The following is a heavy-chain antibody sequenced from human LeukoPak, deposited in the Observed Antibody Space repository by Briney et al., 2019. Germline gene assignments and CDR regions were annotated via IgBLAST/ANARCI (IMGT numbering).Heavy chain of an antibody. Sequence: PGGSLRLSCAASGFTFSDYYMSWIRQAPGKGLEWVSYISSSGSTIYYADSVKGRFTISRDNAKNSLYLQMNSLRAEDTAVYYCARSLSGYGNYYYGMDVWGQRTTVTVSS. CDR2: ISSSGSTI. V-gene: IGHV3-11*01. CDR1: GFTFSDYY. CDR3: ARSLSGYGNYYYGMDV. J-gene: IGHJ6*02. D-gene: IGHD5-12*01.